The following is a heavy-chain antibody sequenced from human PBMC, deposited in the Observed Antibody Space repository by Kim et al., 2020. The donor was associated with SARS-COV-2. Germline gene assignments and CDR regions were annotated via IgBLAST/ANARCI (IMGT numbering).Heavy chain of an antibody. Sequence: GGSLRLSCAASGFTFSNAWMSWVRQAPGKGLEWVGRIKSKTDGGTTDYAAPVKGRFTISRDDSKNTLYLQMNSLKTEDTAVYYCTTDARYGSGSYYSHYYYYGMDVWGQGTTVTVSS. CDR1: GFTFSNAW. J-gene: IGHJ6*02. D-gene: IGHD3-10*01. V-gene: IGHV3-15*01. CDR3: TTDARYGSGSYYSHYYYYGMDV. CDR2: IKSKTDGGTT.